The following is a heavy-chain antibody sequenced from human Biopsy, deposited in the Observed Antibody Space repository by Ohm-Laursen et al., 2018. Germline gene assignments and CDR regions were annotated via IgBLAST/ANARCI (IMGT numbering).Heavy chain of an antibody. CDR3: VKQWGGYNFDS. V-gene: IGHV3-23*01. J-gene: IGHJ5*01. CDR1: GFTFSGAW. Sequence: SLRLSCAASGFTFSGAWMSWVRQAPGKGLEWVAHIDVSDYNTYYADSVRGRFTISRDNSKQMVHLEINSLTADDTAVYYCVKQWGGYNFDSWGQGTLVTVSS. D-gene: IGHD1-14*01. CDR2: IDVSDYNT.